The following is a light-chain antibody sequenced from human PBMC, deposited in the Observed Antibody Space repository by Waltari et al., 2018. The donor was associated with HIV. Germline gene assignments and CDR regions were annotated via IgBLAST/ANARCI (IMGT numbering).Light chain of an antibody. CDR3: ATWDDSLNGPV. Sequence: HSILTQPPSASATPGQRITISCSGSSSNIGSNTVNWYQPLPGAAPKLLRYNNNMRPSGVPDRFSGSKSGTSASLAISGLQSEDEADYYCATWDDSLNGPVFGGGTKLTVL. J-gene: IGLJ2*01. V-gene: IGLV1-44*01. CDR1: SSNIGSNT. CDR2: NNN.